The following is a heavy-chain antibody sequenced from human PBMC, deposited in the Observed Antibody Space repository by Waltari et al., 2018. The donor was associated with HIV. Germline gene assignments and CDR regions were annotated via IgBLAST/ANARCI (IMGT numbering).Heavy chain of an antibody. D-gene: IGHD2-15*01. CDR1: GYTFTRYA. CDR2: INAGNGNT. Sequence: QVQLVQSGAEVKKPGASVKVSCKASGYTFTRYAMHWVRQARGQRLEWMGWINAGNGNTKYSQKFQGRVTITRDTSASTAYMELSSLRSEDTAVYYCARSVYCSGGSCYRLDYWGQGTLVTVSS. CDR3: ARSVYCSGGSCYRLDY. J-gene: IGHJ4*02. V-gene: IGHV1-3*01.